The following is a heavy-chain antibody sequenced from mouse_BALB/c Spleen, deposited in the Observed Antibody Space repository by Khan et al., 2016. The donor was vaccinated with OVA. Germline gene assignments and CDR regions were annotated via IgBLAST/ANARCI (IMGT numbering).Heavy chain of an antibody. CDR1: GYTFTNYG. CDR2: INTYPGEP. CDR3: ARPPDFSYTRAY. J-gene: IGHJ4*01. Sequence: QIQLVQSGPELKKPGETVKISCKASGYTFTNYGMNWVKQSPGKALKWMGWINTYPGEPTYTEDFKGRFAFSLETSASTAYLQINNPKNEDTATYFGARPPDFSYTRAYWGQGTSVSVSS. V-gene: IGHV9-3-1*01. D-gene: IGHD2-12*01.